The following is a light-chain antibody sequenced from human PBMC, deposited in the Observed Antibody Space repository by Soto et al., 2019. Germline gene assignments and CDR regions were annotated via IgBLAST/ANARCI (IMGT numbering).Light chain of an antibody. Sequence: EIVLTQSPGTLSLSPGERATLSCRASQSVSNNYLAWYQQKPGQAPRLLIYAASNRATGIPARFSGSGSGTDFTLTISRLEPEDFAVYYCQQYVSSGTFGQGTKVEIK. V-gene: IGKV3-20*01. J-gene: IGKJ1*01. CDR3: QQYVSSGT. CDR2: AAS. CDR1: QSVSNNY.